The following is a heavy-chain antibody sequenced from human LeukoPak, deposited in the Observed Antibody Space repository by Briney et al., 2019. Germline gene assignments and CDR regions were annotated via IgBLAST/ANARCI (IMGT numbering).Heavy chain of an antibody. D-gene: IGHD1-1*01. CDR2: IYYSGST. CDR3: ARVGGTGNYAFDI. Sequence: SKTLSLTCTVSGGSISSGGYYWSWIRQHPGKGLEWIGYIYYSGSTYYNPSLKSRVTISVDTSKNQFSLKLSSVTAADTAVYYCARVGGTGNYAFDIWGQGTMVTVSS. V-gene: IGHV4-31*03. CDR1: GGSISSGGYY. J-gene: IGHJ3*02.